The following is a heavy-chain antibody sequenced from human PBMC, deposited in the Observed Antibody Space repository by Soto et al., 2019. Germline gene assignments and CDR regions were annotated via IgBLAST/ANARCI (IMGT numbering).Heavy chain of an antibody. CDR2: ISSSSGTI. Sequence: EVQVVESGGGLVQPGGSLRLSCAASGFTFSTYTMNWVRQAPGKGLEWISYISSSSGTIYYADSVKSRFAISRDNPKNSLYLQMNSLRDEDTAVYYCARGGGYSYGFDYWGQGTLVTVSS. CDR3: ARGGGYSYGFDY. J-gene: IGHJ4*02. V-gene: IGHV3-48*02. D-gene: IGHD5-18*01. CDR1: GFTFSTYT.